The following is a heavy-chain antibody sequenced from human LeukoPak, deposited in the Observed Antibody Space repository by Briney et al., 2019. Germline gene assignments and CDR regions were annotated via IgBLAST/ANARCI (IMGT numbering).Heavy chain of an antibody. D-gene: IGHD3-10*01. Sequence: GGSLRLSCAASGFTFSSYWMSWVRQAPGKGLEWVANIKQDGSEKYYVDSVKGRFTISRDNAKNSLYLQMNSLRAEDTAVYYCARAMVFGYYYMDVWGKGTTVTISS. CDR2: IKQDGSEK. CDR1: GFTFSSYW. CDR3: ARAMVFGYYYMDV. J-gene: IGHJ6*03. V-gene: IGHV3-7*03.